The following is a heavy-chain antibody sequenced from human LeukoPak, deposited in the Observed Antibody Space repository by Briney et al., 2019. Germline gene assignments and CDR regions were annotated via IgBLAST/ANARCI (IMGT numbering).Heavy chain of an antibody. CDR3: ASHVSYAFDI. J-gene: IGHJ3*02. V-gene: IGHV4-59*01. CDR2: IYYSGST. Sequence: SETLSLTCTGSGGSISNYYWSWIRQPPGKELEWIGYIYYSGSTNYNPSLKSRVTISVDTSKNQFSLKLSSVTAADTAVYYCASHVSYAFDIWGQGTMVTVS. CDR1: GGSISNYY.